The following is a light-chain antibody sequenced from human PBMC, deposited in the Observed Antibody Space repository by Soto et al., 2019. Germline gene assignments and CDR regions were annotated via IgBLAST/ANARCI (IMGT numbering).Light chain of an antibody. V-gene: IGLV2-14*01. CDR2: EVN. CDR1: SRDVGGYNY. J-gene: IGLJ3*02. CDR3: SSYTGSSTLGEM. Sequence: QSALTQPASVSGSPGQSITISCTGTSRDVGGYNYVSWYQQHPGKAPKVMIYEVNNRPSGVSDRFSGSKSGNTASLTISGLQAGDEAVYFCSSYTGSSTLGEMFGGGTKLTVL.